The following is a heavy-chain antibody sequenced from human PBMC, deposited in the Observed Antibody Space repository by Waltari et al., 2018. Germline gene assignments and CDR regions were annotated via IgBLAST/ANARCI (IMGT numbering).Heavy chain of an antibody. V-gene: IGHV3-21*01. Sequence: EVQLVESGGGLVKPGGSLRLSCAASGFTFRSYSMNWVRQAPGKGLEWVSSISSSSSYIYYADSVKGRFTISRDNAKNSLYLQMNSLRAEDTAVYYCAREPTTDEYAFDIWGQGTMVTVSS. CDR2: ISSSSSYI. CDR1: GFTFRSYS. J-gene: IGHJ3*02. CDR3: AREPTTDEYAFDI. D-gene: IGHD1-26*01.